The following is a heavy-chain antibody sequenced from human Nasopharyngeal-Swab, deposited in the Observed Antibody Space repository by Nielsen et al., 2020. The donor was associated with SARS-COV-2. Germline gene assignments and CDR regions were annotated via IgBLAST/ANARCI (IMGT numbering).Heavy chain of an antibody. J-gene: IGHJ2*01. CDR1: GFTFDDYA. CDR2: ISWNSGSI. V-gene: IGHV3-9*01. CDR3: AKLGYFDL. Sequence: GGSLRLSCAASGFTFDDYAMHWVRQAPGKGLEWVSGISWNSGSIGYADSVTGRFTISRDNAKNSLYLQMNSLRAEDTALYYCAKLGYFDLWGRGTLVTVSS.